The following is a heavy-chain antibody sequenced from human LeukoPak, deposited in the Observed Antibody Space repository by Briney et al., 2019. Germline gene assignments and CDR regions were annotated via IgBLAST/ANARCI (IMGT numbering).Heavy chain of an antibody. CDR2: ISADNGNT. CDR1: GYTFSSYG. Sequence: ASVKVSCKASGYTFSSYGISGVGQSPGQGLEWMGWISADNGNTNYGQKLQGRVTMTTDKSTSKAYMELRSLRSDDTAVYYCARGPMTPPYFQYWGQGTLVTVSS. CDR3: ARGPMTPPYFQY. V-gene: IGHV1-18*01. J-gene: IGHJ1*01.